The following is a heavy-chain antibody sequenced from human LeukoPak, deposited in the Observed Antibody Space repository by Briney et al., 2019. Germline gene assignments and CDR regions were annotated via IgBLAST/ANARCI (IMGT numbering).Heavy chain of an antibody. D-gene: IGHD3-22*01. CDR2: ISYDGSNK. CDR3: ARDVSRYYYDSSGYFPDAFDI. V-gene: IGHV3-30-3*01. Sequence: PGRALRLSCAASGFTFSSYVMHWVRQAPGKGLEWVAVISYDGSNKYYADSVKGQFTISRDNSKNTLYLQMNSLRAEDTAVFYCARDVSRYYYDSSGYFPDAFDIWGQGTMVTVSS. CDR1: GFTFSSYV. J-gene: IGHJ3*02.